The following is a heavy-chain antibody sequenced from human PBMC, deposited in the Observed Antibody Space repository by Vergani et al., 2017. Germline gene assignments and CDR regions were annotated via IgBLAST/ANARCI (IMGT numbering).Heavy chain of an antibody. D-gene: IGHD6-19*01. CDR3: AGHSTVEWLVKLGWIDP. CDR2: IYYSGST. J-gene: IGHJ5*02. Sequence: QLQLQESGPGLVKPSATLSLTCSVSGASIRSSNYYWGWIRQPPGKGLEWIASIYYSGSTYYNPSLKSRVTTSVDTSKNQFSLKLSSVTAADTAVYFCAGHSTVEWLVKLGWIDPWGQGILVTVSS. CDR1: GASIRSSNYY. V-gene: IGHV4-39*01.